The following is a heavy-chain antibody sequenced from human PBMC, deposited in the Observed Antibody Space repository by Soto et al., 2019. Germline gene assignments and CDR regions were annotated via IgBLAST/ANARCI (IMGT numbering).Heavy chain of an antibody. Sequence: QVQLQQWGAGPLKPSETLSLTCAVYGGSFSGYYWSWIRQPPGKGLEWIGEINHSGSTNYNPSLKSRLTISVDTSKNQFSLKLSSVTAADTAVYYCARADDYGDYVREGWFDPWGQGTLVTVSS. D-gene: IGHD4-17*01. CDR1: GGSFSGYY. V-gene: IGHV4-34*01. J-gene: IGHJ5*02. CDR2: INHSGST. CDR3: ARADDYGDYVREGWFDP.